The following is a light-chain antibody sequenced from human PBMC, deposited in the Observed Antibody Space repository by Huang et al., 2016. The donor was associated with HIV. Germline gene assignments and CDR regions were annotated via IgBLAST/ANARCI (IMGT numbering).Light chain of an antibody. CDR3: LQYDNWPST. J-gene: IGKJ3*01. Sequence: EIVMTQSPATLSVSPGERATLSCRASQSVSGNLAGYQQKPGQAPRLLIYGASTRAIGNAARFSASESGTEFTLTITGLQSEDFAVYYCLQYDNWPSTFGPGTKVDVK. CDR1: QSVSGN. V-gene: IGKV3-15*01. CDR2: GAS.